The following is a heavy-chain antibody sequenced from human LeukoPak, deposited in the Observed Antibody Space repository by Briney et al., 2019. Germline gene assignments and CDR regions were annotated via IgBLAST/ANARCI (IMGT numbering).Heavy chain of an antibody. J-gene: IGHJ4*02. Sequence: SETLSLTCTVSGGSISSYYWSWIRQSPGKGLEWIGYIYYSGSTNYNPSLKSRVTISVDTSKNQFSLKLSSVTAADTAVYYCARDNRNYYDSSNFDYWGQGTLVTVSS. CDR2: IYYSGST. CDR1: GGSISSYY. V-gene: IGHV4-59*12. D-gene: IGHD3-22*01. CDR3: ARDNRNYYDSSNFDY.